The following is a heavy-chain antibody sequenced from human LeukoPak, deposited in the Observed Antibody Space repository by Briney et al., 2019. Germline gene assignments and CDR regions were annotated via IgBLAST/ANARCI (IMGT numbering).Heavy chain of an antibody. D-gene: IGHD5-24*01. CDR1: GFTFSSYE. CDR2: TSSSGSTI. V-gene: IGHV3-48*03. Sequence: GGSLRLSCAASGFTFSSYEMNWVRQAPGKGLEWVSYTSSSGSTIYYADSVKGRFTISRDNAKNSLYLQMNSLRAEDTAVYYCARDDGYNYLDYWGQGTLVTVSS. CDR3: ARDDGYNYLDY. J-gene: IGHJ4*02.